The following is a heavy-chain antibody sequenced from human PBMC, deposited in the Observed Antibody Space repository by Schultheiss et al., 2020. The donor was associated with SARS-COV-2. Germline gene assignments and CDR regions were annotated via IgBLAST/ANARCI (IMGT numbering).Heavy chain of an antibody. Sequence: GGSLRLSCAASGFTFDDYAMHWVRQAPGKGLEWVSGISWNSGTIGYADSVKGRFTISRDNSKNTLYLQMNSLRAEDTAVYYCARESPIGTAFDIWGQGTMVTVSS. J-gene: IGHJ3*02. CDR1: GFTFDDYA. D-gene: IGHD1-26*01. V-gene: IGHV3-9*01. CDR3: ARESPIGTAFDI. CDR2: ISWNSGTI.